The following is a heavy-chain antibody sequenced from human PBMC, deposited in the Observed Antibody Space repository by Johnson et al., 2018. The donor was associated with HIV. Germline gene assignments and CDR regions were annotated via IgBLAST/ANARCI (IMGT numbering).Heavy chain of an antibody. CDR1: GFTFSSYA. CDR2: ISSNGGST. J-gene: IGHJ3*02. D-gene: IGHD1-26*01. V-gene: IGHV3-64*01. Sequence: VQLVESGGGLVQPGGSLRLSCAASGFTFSSYAMHWVRQAPGKGLEYVSAISSNGGSTYYANSVKGRFTISRDNSKNTMYLQMGSPRPDDMAVYYCARPWGGSSSDAFDIWGQGTMVTVSS. CDR3: ARPWGGSSSDAFDI.